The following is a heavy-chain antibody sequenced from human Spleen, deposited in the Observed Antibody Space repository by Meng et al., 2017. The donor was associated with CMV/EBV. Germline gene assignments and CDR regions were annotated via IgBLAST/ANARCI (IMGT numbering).Heavy chain of an antibody. J-gene: IGHJ5*02. CDR1: GDSVRSGDYY. CDR2: IYYSGNT. CDR3: ARLYSDFWRFDP. D-gene: IGHD3-3*01. V-gene: IGHV4-30-4*08. Sequence: SETLSLTCTVSGDSVRSGDYYWTWIRQPPGKGLEWIGYIYYSGNTYYNPSLKSRLTISVDTSKNQFSLNLSSVTAADTAVYCCARLYSDFWRFDPWGQGTLVTVSS.